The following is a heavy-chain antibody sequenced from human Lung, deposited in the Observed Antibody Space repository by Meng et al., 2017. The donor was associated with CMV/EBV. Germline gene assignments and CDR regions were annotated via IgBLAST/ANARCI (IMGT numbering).Heavy chain of an antibody. V-gene: IGHV3-21*01. J-gene: IGHJ4*02. CDR3: AREGYYYDSGNHYYYFDH. Sequence: GGSLRLXXAASRFTFSSYSMNWVRQAPGKGLEWVSSISSSSSYIYYADSVKGRFTISRDNAKSSLYLQMNSLRAEDTAVYYCAREGYYYDSGNHYYYFDHWGQGXLVTVSS. CDR2: ISSSSSYI. D-gene: IGHD3-10*01. CDR1: RFTFSSYS.